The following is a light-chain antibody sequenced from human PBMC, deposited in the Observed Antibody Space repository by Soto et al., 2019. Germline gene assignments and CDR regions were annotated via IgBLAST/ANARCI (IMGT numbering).Light chain of an antibody. CDR2: DSS. CDR1: QSLSSNF. V-gene: IGKV3D-20*02. J-gene: IGKJ1*01. Sequence: EIVLTQSPATLSLSPGERAILSCRASQSLSSNFLAWYQQKPGQPPRLLIYDSSTRATGFPDRFSGSGSGTDFTLTISSLQPEDVATYYCQKYNSAPWTFGQGTKVDIK. CDR3: QKYNSAPWT.